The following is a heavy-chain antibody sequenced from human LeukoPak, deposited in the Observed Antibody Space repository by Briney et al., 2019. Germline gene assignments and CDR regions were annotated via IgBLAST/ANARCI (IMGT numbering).Heavy chain of an antibody. Sequence: GGSLRLSCAASGFTFNTYAMSWVRQAPGKGLEWVSDISTDGVYPYYADSVKGRFTISRDNSKNMVYLQMNSLRAEDAALYYCAKSSRDGYDWGQGTLVTVSS. CDR1: GFTFNTYA. J-gene: IGHJ4*02. D-gene: IGHD5-24*01. V-gene: IGHV3-23*01. CDR3: AKSSRDGYD. CDR2: ISTDGVYP.